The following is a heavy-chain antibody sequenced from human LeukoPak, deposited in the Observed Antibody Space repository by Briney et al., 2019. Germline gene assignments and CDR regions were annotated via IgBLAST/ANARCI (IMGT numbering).Heavy chain of an antibody. V-gene: IGHV4-34*01. J-gene: IGHJ4*02. D-gene: IGHD2-2*01. CDR3: ARADIVVVPAAILDSYYFDY. CDR2: INHSGST. Sequence: KPSETLSLTCAVYGGSFSGYYWSWIRQPPGKGLEWIGEINHSGSTNYNPSLKSRVTISVDTSKNQFSLKLSSVTAADTAVYYCARADIVVVPAAILDSYYFDYWRQGTLVTVTS. CDR1: GGSFSGYY.